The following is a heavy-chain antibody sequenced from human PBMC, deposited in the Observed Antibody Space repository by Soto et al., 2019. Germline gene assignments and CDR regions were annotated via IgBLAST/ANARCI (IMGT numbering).Heavy chain of an antibody. V-gene: IGHV3-74*01. CDR3: ARGDCVGGPCYSLAGSFYYYMDV. CDR1: GFTFSNYW. CDR2: INSDGSVS. J-gene: IGHJ6*03. D-gene: IGHD2-15*01. Sequence: EVQLVESGGGLVQPGGSLRLSCAASGFTFSNYWMYWVRQAPGKGLVWVSRINSDGSVSSYADSVNGRLTISRDNVKNTLDLQMNSLRAEDTAVYYCARGDCVGGPCYSLAGSFYYYMDVWGKGTTVTVS.